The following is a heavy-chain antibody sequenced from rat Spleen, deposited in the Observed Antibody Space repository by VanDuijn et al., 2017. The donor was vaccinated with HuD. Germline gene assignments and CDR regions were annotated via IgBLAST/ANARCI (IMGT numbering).Heavy chain of an antibody. CDR2: ITYDGSST. CDR3: ARHNSGYDY. V-gene: IGHV5-7*01. D-gene: IGHD4-3*01. J-gene: IGHJ2*01. Sequence: EVQLVESGGGLVQPGRSLRLSCAASGFTFSDYNMAWVRQAPRKGLEWVAIITYDGSSTYYRDSVKGRFTISRDNAKSTLYLQMDSLRSEDTATYYCARHNSGYDYWGQGVMVTVSS. CDR1: GFTFSDYN.